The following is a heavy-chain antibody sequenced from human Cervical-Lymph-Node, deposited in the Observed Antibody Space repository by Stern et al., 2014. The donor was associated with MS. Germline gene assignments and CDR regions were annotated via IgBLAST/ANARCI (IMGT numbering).Heavy chain of an antibody. CDR1: GFTFSSYG. V-gene: IGHV3-33*01. D-gene: IGHD7-27*01. CDR2: IWYDGSNK. CDR3: ARDPGAFDI. J-gene: IGHJ3*02. Sequence: VQLVESGGGVVQPGRSLRLSCAASGFTFSSYGMHWVRQAPGKGLEWVAVIWYDGSNKYYADSVKGRFTISRDNSKNTLYLQMNSLRAEDTAVYYCARDPGAFDIWGQGTMVTVSS.